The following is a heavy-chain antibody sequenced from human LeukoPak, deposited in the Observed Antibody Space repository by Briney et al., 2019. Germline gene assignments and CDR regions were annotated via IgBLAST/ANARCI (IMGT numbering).Heavy chain of an antibody. Sequence: SVKVSCKASGGRLSGYTVSWVPQAPVQGIETMGRVIPILGIANSEPKFQGRVTNTLDKSTSTADMELGRLSSEDTAVYYCARGLLGYCSSTSCDSGYMDVWGKGTTVTVSS. J-gene: IGHJ6*03. CDR3: ARGLLGYCSSTSCDSGYMDV. D-gene: IGHD2-2*01. CDR1: GGRLSGYT. V-gene: IGHV1-69*02. CDR2: VIPILGIA.